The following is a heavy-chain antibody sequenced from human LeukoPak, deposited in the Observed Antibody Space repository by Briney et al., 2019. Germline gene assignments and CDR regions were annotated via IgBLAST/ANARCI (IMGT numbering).Heavy chain of an antibody. J-gene: IGHJ4*02. D-gene: IGHD4-23*01. Sequence: PSETPSLTCTVSGGSISTYYWSWIRQPPGKGLEWIGYIYYSGSTNYNPSLKSRVTTSVDTSKNQFSLKLSSVTAADTAVYYCERDTGTVVDYWGQGTLVTVSS. CDR3: ERDTGTVVDY. CDR1: GGSISTYY. V-gene: IGHV4-59*01. CDR2: IYYSGST.